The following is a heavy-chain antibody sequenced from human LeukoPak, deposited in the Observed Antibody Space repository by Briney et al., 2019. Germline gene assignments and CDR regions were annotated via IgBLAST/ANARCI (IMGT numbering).Heavy chain of an antibody. Sequence: GGSLRLSCAASGFTFSSYWMSWVRQAPGKGLEWVANIKEDGSEKFHVGSVRGRFTISRDNAKNSLYLQMNSLRAEDTGVYYCAELGITMIGGVWGKGTTVTISS. CDR2: IKEDGSEK. D-gene: IGHD3-10*02. J-gene: IGHJ6*04. CDR1: GFTFSSYW. V-gene: IGHV3-7*01. CDR3: AELGITMIGGV.